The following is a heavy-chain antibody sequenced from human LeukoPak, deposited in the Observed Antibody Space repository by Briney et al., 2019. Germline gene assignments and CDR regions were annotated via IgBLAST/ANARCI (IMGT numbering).Heavy chain of an antibody. CDR3: ARITQYYDFWSGYSYFDY. CDR2: TIPIFGTA. J-gene: IGHJ4*02. V-gene: IGHV1-69*13. CDR1: GGTFTIYA. Sequence: ASVKVSCKASGGTFTIYAISWVRQAPGQGLGWMGGTIPIFGTANYAQKFQGRVTIAADESTSTAYMELRSLRSDDTAVYYCARITQYYDFWSGYSYFDYWGQGTLVTVSS. D-gene: IGHD3-3*01.